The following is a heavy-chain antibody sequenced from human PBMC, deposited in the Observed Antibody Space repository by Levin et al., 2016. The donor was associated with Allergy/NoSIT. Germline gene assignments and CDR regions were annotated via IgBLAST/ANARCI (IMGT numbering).Heavy chain of an antibody. J-gene: IGHJ4*02. CDR3: ARDAARGYSGYEIDY. CDR2: ISSSSSTI. V-gene: IGHV3-48*02. D-gene: IGHD5-12*01. Sequence: DRQPPGKGLEWVSYISSSSSTIYYADSVKGRFTISRDNAKNSLYLQMNSLRDEDTAVYYCARDAARGYSGYEIDYWGQGTLVTVSS.